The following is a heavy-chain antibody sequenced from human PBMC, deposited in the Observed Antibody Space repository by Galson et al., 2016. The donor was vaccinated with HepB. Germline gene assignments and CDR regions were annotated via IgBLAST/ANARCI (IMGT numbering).Heavy chain of an antibody. V-gene: IGHV3-30*18. J-gene: IGHJ4*01. CDR2: IPYGGSDT. CDR1: GFTFSHYG. Sequence: SLRLSCAASGFTFSHYGMHWVRQAPGKGLEWVAVIPYGGSDTYYSDSVKGRFTISGDNSKNTLFLEMNNLRVEDTAVYYCAKGRNYYFDYWGQGTLVTVSA. CDR3: AKGRNYYFDY.